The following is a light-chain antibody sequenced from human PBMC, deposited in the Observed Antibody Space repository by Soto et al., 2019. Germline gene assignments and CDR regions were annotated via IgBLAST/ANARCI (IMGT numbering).Light chain of an antibody. CDR1: QSVSSH. V-gene: IGKV3-11*01. J-gene: IGKJ4*01. CDR2: DSS. Sequence: EVVLTQSPATLSLSPGERATLSCRASQSVSSHLTWYQQKPGQAPRLLIYDSSNRATGIPARFSGSGSGTDFTLTISSLEPEDFAFYYCRQRPTWRLTFGGGTKVDIK. CDR3: RQRPTWRLT.